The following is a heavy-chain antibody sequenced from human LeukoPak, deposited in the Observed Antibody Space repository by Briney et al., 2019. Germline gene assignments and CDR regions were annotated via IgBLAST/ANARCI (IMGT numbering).Heavy chain of an antibody. CDR3: ATSPSYYYDSSGYPPIRY. CDR2: FDPEDGET. J-gene: IGHJ4*02. CDR1: GYTLTELS. Sequence: ASVKVSCKVSGYTLTELSMHWVRQAPGKGLEWMGDFDPEDGETIYAQKFQGRVTMTEDTSTDTAYMELSSLRSEDTAVYYCATSPSYYYDSSGYPPIRYWGQGTLVTVSS. D-gene: IGHD3-22*01. V-gene: IGHV1-24*01.